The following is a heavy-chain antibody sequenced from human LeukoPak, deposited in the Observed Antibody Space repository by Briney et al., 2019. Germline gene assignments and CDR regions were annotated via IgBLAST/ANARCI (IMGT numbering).Heavy chain of an antibody. CDR3: AKDPHSSSWYYFDS. CDR1: RFTFSYFA. V-gene: IGHV3-30*18. CDR2: LSDDGSNK. J-gene: IGHJ4*02. Sequence: QPGRSLRLSCAASRFTFSYFAMHWVRQAPGKGLEWVAVLSDDGSNKFYADSVKSRFTISRDNSKNTLYLQMNSLRAEDTAFYYCAKDPHSSSWYYFDSWGQGTLVTVSS. D-gene: IGHD6-13*01.